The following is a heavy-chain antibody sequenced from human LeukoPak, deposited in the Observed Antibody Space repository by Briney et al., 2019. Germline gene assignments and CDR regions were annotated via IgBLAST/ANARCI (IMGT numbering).Heavy chain of an antibody. CDR2: IYSGGNT. V-gene: IGHV3-53*01. CDR1: GFTLSINS. J-gene: IGHJ5*02. CDR3: ARVLSLTRSSGYYYEWWFDP. Sequence: GGSLRLSCTVSGFTLSINSMSWVRQAPGKGLEWVSFIYSGGNTHYSDSVRGRFTISRDNSKNTLYLQMNSLRAEDTAVYYCARVLSLTRSSGYYYEWWFDPWGQGTLVTVSS. D-gene: IGHD3-22*01.